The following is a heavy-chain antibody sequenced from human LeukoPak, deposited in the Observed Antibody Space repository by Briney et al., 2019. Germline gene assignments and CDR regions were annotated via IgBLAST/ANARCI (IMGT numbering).Heavy chain of an antibody. CDR1: GYTFSSYA. V-gene: IGHV3-48*04. J-gene: IGHJ4*02. CDR3: ARAMVRGVIYFDY. CDR2: ISSSSSTI. Sequence: TGGSLRLSCAASGYTFSSYAMSWVRQAPGKGLEWVSYISSSSSTIYYADSVKGRFTISRDNAKNSLYLQMSSLRAEDTAVYYCARAMVRGVIYFDYWGQGTPVTVSS. D-gene: IGHD3-10*01.